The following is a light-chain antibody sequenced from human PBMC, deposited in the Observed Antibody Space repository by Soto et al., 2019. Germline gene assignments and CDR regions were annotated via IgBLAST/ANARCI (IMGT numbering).Light chain of an antibody. V-gene: IGKV3-20*01. CDR2: GAS. J-gene: IGKJ1*01. Sequence: EIVLTLSPGTLSLSPGERATLSCRASQTVSTNYLAWYQQRPGQAPRLLIYGASSRATGVPDRFSGSGSGTDFILTINRLEPEDFAVYHCQQYGSSPVTFGQGTKVEIK. CDR1: QTVSTNY. CDR3: QQYGSSPVT.